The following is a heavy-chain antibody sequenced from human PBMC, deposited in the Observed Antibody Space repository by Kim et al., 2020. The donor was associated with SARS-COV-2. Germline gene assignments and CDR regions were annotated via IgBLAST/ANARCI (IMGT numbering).Heavy chain of an antibody. Sequence: GGSLRLSCAASGFTFSSYAMSWVRQAPGKGLEWVSVIYSGGSSTYYADSVKGRFTISRDNSKNTLYLQMNSLRAEDTAVYYCALLLSGGIVGATGRRHSPGYWGQGTLVTVSS. V-gene: IGHV3-23*03. CDR2: IYSGGSST. J-gene: IGHJ4*02. D-gene: IGHD1-26*01. CDR3: ALLLSGGIVGATGRRHSPGY. CDR1: GFTFSSYA.